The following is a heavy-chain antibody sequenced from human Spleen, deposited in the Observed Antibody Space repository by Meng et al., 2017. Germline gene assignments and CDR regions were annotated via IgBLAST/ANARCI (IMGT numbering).Heavy chain of an antibody. J-gene: IGHJ4*02. CDR2: IRSRAYGGTT. CDR3: VRDDGDYDD. Sequence: GESLKISCTASGFTFGDFGMRWVRQTPGKGLEWVSFIRSRAYGGTTEYAASVEGRFTMSRDDSKSMAFLQMNSLQSDDTGIYYCVRDDGDYDDWGQGTLVTVSS. D-gene: IGHD4-17*01. CDR1: GFTFGDFG. V-gene: IGHV3-49*04.